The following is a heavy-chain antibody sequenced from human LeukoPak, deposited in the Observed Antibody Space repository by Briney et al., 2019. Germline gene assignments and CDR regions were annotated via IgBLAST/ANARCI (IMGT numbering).Heavy chain of an antibody. V-gene: IGHV3-30-3*01. CDR1: GFTINSNA. Sequence: PGGSLRLSCAASGFTINSNAMHWVRQAPGKGREWVALISYDGGTKSYAASVKGRFTISRDNSENTLYLQMNSLRAEDTAVYYCARNLPAADYWGQGTLVTVSS. J-gene: IGHJ4*02. CDR2: ISYDGGTK. D-gene: IGHD2-2*01. CDR3: ARNLPAADY.